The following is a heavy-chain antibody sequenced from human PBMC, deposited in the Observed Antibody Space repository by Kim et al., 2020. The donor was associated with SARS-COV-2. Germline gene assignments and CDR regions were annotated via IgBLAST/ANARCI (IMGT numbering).Heavy chain of an antibody. D-gene: IGHD5-12*01. CDR3: AKDIDDGYTYYYYYMGV. CDR1: GFTFSSYA. V-gene: IGHV3-23*01. J-gene: IGHJ6*03. CDR2: ISNNGGST. Sequence: GSLRLSCAASGFTFSSYAMSWVRQAPGKGLEWVSSISNNGGSTYYAGSVKARFTISRDNSKNILYLQMNSLRAEDTAVYYCAKDIDDGYTYYYYYMGVWGKGTTVTVSS.